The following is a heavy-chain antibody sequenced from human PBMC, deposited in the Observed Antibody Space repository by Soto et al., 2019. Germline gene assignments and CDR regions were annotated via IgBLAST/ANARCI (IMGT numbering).Heavy chain of an antibody. CDR1: GFTFISYA. J-gene: IGHJ3*02. CDR3: ARAGSSSSWVGAFDI. Sequence: GGALRLYCAAAGFTFISYAMHWVRQTPGRGLEWVAVISYDGSNKYYADSVKGRFTISRDNSKNTLYLQMNSLRAEDTAVYYCARAGSSSSWVGAFDIWGQGTMVTVSS. D-gene: IGHD6-6*01. V-gene: IGHV3-30-3*01. CDR2: ISYDGSNK.